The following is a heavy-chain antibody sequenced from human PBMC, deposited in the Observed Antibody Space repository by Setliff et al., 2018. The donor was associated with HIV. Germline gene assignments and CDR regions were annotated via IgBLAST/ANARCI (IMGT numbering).Heavy chain of an antibody. D-gene: IGHD6-25*01. V-gene: IGHV3-7*01. J-gene: IGHJ4*02. Sequence: PGGSLRLSCTASGVTFSSYWMSWVRQAPGTGLEWVANINQDGSVEGYVDSVKGRFTISRDNAKSSLYLHINSLRAEDMAVYYCVGGFYAGYWGQGTLVTVSS. CDR1: GVTFSSYW. CDR3: VGGFYAGY. CDR2: INQDGSVE.